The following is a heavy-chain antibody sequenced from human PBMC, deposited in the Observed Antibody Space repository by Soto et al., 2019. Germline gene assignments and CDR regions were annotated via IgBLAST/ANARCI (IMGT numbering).Heavy chain of an antibody. CDR3: ARGEIGNGYGMDV. D-gene: IGHD2-8*01. CDR2: IYPSGST. CDR1: GGSISRYC. J-gene: IGHJ6*02. V-gene: IGHV4-4*07. Sequence: QVQLQESGPGLVKASETVSLTCTVSGGSISRYCWRWIRQPSGKGLEWIGRIYPSGSTNYSPSLKSRVTMSVDTSKNQLSLKLSSVTAADTAVYYCARGEIGNGYGMDVWGRGTTVTVSS.